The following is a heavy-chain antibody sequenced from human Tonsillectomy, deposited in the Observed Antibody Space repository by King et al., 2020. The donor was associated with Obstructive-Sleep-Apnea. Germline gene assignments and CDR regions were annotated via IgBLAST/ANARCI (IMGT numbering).Heavy chain of an antibody. J-gene: IGHJ6*02. CDR3: AKDLVRIKYYYYYGMDV. V-gene: IGHV3-30*18. Sequence: VQLVESGGGVVQPGRSLRLSCAASGFTFSSYGMHWVRQAPGKGLEWVAVISYDGSNKYYADSVKGRFTISRDNSKNTLYLQMNSLRAEDTAVYYCAKDLVRIKYYYYYGMDVWGQGTTVTVSS. CDR1: GFTFSSYG. D-gene: IGHD2-2*01. CDR2: ISYDGSNK.